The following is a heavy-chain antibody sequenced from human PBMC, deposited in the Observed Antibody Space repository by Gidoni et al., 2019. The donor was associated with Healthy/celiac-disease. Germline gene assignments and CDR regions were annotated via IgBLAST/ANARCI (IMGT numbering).Heavy chain of an antibody. J-gene: IGHJ4*02. CDR1: GFTFSSYA. V-gene: IGHV3-30-3*01. CDR2: ISYDGSNK. Sequence: QVQLVESGGGVVQPGRSLRLSCAASGFTFSSYAMHWVRQAPGKGLEWVAVISYDGSNKYYADSVKGRFTISRDNSKNTLYLQMNSLRAEDTAVYYCARESGVWGQGTLVTVSS. CDR3: ARESGV. D-gene: IGHD3-3*01.